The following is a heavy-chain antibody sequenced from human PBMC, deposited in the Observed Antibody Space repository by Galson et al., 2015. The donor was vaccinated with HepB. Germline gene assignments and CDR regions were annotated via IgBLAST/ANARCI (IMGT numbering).Heavy chain of an antibody. CDR3: ARDPLYDSSGSVPDY. D-gene: IGHD3-22*01. V-gene: IGHV1-18*04. CDR2: ISAYNGNT. J-gene: IGHJ4*02. CDR1: GYTFTSYG. Sequence: SVKVSCKASGYTFTSYGISWVRQAPGQGLAWMGWISAYNGNTNYAQKLQGRVTMTTDTSTSTAYMELRSLRSDDTAVYCCARDPLYDSSGSVPDYWGQGTLVTVSS.